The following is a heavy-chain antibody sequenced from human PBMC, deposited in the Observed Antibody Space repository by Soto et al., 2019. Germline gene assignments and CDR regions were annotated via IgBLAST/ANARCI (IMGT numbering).Heavy chain of an antibody. Sequence: SSETLSLTCTVSGGSISSYYWSWIRQPPGKGLEWIGYIYYSGSTNYNPSLKSRVTISIDTSRNQFSLKLSSVTAADTAVYYCARSPLYSSPAGDWFDPWGQGTLVTVSS. J-gene: IGHJ5*02. D-gene: IGHD6-13*01. V-gene: IGHV4-59*01. CDR2: IYYSGST. CDR1: GGSISSYY. CDR3: ARSPLYSSPAGDWFDP.